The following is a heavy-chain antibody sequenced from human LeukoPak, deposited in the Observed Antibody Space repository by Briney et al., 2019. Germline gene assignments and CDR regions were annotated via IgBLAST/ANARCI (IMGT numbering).Heavy chain of an antibody. Sequence: PGGSLRLSCAASGFTFSSSAMHWVRQAPGKGLEWVAFIRYDESNIYYAGSVKGRFTISRDNSKNTLYLQMNSLRAEDTAVYYCAKPLTTVTEGNLFYYYGMDVWGQGTTVTVSS. D-gene: IGHD4-17*01. V-gene: IGHV3-30*02. CDR2: IRYDESNI. CDR1: GFTFSSSA. J-gene: IGHJ6*02. CDR3: AKPLTTVTEGNLFYYYGMDV.